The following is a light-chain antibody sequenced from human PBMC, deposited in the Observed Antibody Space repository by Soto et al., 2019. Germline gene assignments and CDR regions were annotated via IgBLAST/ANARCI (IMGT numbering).Light chain of an antibody. CDR2: DES. V-gene: IGKV3-11*01. CDR1: QSVRTS. J-gene: IGKJ1*01. CDR3: QQYNNWPT. Sequence: EVVLTQSPATLSLSQGERATLSCRASQSVRTSLAWYQHKPGQDPRLVIYDESLRANGVPARFGGSGSGTDFTLTISSLQSEDFAVYYRQQYNNWPTFGQGTKVDIK.